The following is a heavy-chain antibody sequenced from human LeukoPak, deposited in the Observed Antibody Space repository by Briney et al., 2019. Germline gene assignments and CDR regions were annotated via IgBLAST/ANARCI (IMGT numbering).Heavy chain of an antibody. J-gene: IGHJ4*02. D-gene: IGHD3-3*01. CDR3: ARDLAYYDFWSGYYTGPSDY. CDR1: GFTFSDYY. V-gene: IGHV3-11*04. Sequence: RGSLRLSCAASGFTFSDYYMRWIRQAPGQGLEWVSYISSSGSTIYYADSVKGRFTISRDNSKNSLYLQMNSLRAEDTAVYYCARDLAYYDFWSGYYTGPSDYWGQGTLVTVSS. CDR2: ISSSGSTI.